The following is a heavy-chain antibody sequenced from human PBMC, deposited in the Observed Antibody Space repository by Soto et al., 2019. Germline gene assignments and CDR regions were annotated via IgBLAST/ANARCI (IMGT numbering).Heavy chain of an antibody. V-gene: IGHV1-18*01. CDR3: AREGPPPYYYYGRDV. J-gene: IGHJ6*02. Sequence: QAQLEQSGAEVKKPGASVKVSCKSSGYTFSTSGISWVRQAPGQGLEWMGWISTYNGDANYAQRFQGRVTMTTDTSTSTTFMGLRGLRSDDPAVYYWAREGPPPYYYYGRDVGGQGTTVTVSS. CDR1: GYTFSTSG. CDR2: ISTYNGDA.